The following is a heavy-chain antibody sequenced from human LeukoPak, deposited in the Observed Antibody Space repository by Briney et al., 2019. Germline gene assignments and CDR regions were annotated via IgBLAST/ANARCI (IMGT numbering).Heavy chain of an antibody. V-gene: IGHV4-39*07. CDR2: GDYSGGT. CDR1: GGSISSGGYY. J-gene: IGHJ4*02. D-gene: IGHD6-19*01. CDR3: AGERGDEYSSGWYKTNYFYN. Sequence: PSENLSLTCTVSGGSISSGGYYWSWIRQPPGKGLEWIASGDYSGGTYYNPSLESRVAISADMSKNQISLKLTSVTGADTAVYYCAGERGDEYSSGWYKTNYFYNWGQGIRVTVSS.